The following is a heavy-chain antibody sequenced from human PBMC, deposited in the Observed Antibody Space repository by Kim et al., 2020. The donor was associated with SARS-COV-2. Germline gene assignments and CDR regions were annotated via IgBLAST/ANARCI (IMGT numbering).Heavy chain of an antibody. V-gene: IGHV3-23*01. Sequence: GGSLRLSCAASGFTFSRYSMAWVRQAPGKGLEWVSSISDIGGSLYYADSVKGRSTISRDNSKNTMYLQMNSLRVEDTAIYYCAKGGTYCRTNWFDSWGQGRPVIVS. D-gene: IGHD1-1*01. J-gene: IGHJ5*01. CDR2: ISDIGGSL. CDR1: GFTFSRYS. CDR3: AKGGTYCRTNWFDS.